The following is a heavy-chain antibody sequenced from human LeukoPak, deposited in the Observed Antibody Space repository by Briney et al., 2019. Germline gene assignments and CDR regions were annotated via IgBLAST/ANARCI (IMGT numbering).Heavy chain of an antibody. V-gene: IGHV4-59*01. CDR2: IYYSGST. D-gene: IGHD6-19*01. CDR3: ARDGVAGYVYFQH. J-gene: IGHJ1*01. Sequence: SETLSLTCTVSGGSLSSYSWSWIRQPPGKGLEWIGYIYYSGSTNYNPSLKSRVTISVDTSKNQFSLKLSSVTAADTAVYYCARDGVAGYVYFQHWGQGTLVTVSS. CDR1: GGSLSSYS.